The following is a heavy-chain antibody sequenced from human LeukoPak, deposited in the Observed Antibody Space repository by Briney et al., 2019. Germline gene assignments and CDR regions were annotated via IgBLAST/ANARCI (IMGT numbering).Heavy chain of an antibody. CDR2: VHYSGST. CDR1: GGSIRSTSYY. Sequence: PSETLSLTCTVSGGSIRSTSYYWGWIRQPPGKGLEWLGSVHYSGSTYDNPSLESRVTISIDTSKNQFSLKLISVTAADTAVYYCARGREDYYDSSGFDYWGQGTLVTVSS. D-gene: IGHD3-22*01. V-gene: IGHV4-39*01. CDR3: ARGREDYYDSSGFDY. J-gene: IGHJ4*02.